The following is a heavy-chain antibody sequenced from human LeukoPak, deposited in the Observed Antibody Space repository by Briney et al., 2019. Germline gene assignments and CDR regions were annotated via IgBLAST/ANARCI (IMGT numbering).Heavy chain of an antibody. CDR1: GYTFTGYY. CDR3: AMSPHSSSWYGWFDP. V-gene: IGHV1-46*01. J-gene: IGHJ5*02. D-gene: IGHD6-13*01. Sequence: ASVKVSCKASGYTFTGYYMHWVRQAPGQGLEWMGIINPSGGSTSYAQKLQGRVTMTTDTSTSTAYMELRSLRSDDTAVYYCAMSPHSSSWYGWFDPWGQGTLVTVSS. CDR2: INPSGGST.